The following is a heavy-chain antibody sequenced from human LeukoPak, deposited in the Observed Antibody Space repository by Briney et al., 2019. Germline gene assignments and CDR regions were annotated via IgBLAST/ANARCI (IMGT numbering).Heavy chain of an antibody. CDR3: ARDKVLRYFDWFPNPQTNGMDV. CDR1: GYTFTGYY. Sequence: ASVKVSCKASGYTFTGYYMHWVRQAPGQGLEWMGWINPNSGGTNYAQKFQGWVTMTRDTSISTAYMELSRLRSDDTAVYYCARDKVLRYFDWFPNPQTNGMDVWGQGTTVTVSS. V-gene: IGHV1-2*04. D-gene: IGHD3-9*01. J-gene: IGHJ6*02. CDR2: INPNSGGT.